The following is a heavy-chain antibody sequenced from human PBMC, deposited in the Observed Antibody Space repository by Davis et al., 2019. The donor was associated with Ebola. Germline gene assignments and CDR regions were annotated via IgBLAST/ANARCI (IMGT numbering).Heavy chain of an antibody. CDR1: GYTFTSYD. V-gene: IGHV1-8*01. CDR2: MNPNSGNT. D-gene: IGHD6-13*01. Sequence: AASVKVSCKASGYTFTSYDINWVRRATGQGFEWMGWMNPNSGNTGYAQKFQGRVTMTRDTSTSTAYMELSGLRSEDTAVYYCARANWATVGTRWFDPWGQGTLVTVSS. CDR3: ARANWATVGTRWFDP. J-gene: IGHJ5*02.